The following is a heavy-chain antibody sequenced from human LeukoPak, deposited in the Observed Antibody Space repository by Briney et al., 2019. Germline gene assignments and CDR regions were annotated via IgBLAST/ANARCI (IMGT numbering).Heavy chain of an antibody. D-gene: IGHD3-22*01. V-gene: IGHV3-9*01. CDR3: AKDKYYDSSGYYDY. Sequence: GGSLRLSCAASGFTFDDYAMHWVRQAPGKGLEWVSGISWNSGSIGYADSVKGRFTISRDNAKNSLYLQVNSLRAEDTALYYCAKDKYYDSSGYYDYWGQGTLVTVSS. CDR1: GFTFDDYA. J-gene: IGHJ4*02. CDR2: ISWNSGSI.